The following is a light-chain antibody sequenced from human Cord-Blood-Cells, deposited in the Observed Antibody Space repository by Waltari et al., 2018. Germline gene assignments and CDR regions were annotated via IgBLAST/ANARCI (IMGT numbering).Light chain of an antibody. V-gene: IGLV2-14*01. J-gene: IGLJ3*02. CDR3: SSYTSSSFWV. Sequence: QSALTQPASVSGSPGQSITISCTGTSSDVGGYNYVSWYQQHPGKAPKLMIYDVSKRPSALSNRFSGSKSGNTPSLTISGLQAEDEADYYCSSYTSSSFWVFGGGTKLTVL. CDR2: DVS. CDR1: SSDVGGYNY.